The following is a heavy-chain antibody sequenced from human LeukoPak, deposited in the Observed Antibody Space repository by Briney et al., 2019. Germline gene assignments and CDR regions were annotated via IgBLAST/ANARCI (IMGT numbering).Heavy chain of an antibody. CDR2: IRYDGIKK. J-gene: IGHJ4*02. Sequence: GGSLRLSCAASGFTFNTYTMNWVRQAPGKGLEWVAFIRYDGIKKYYADSVKGRFTISRDNSKNTLYLQMNSLRAEDTAVYYCLRAAGPANFDYWGQGTLVTVSS. CDR3: LRAAGPANFDY. D-gene: IGHD6-13*01. V-gene: IGHV3-30*02. CDR1: GFTFNTYT.